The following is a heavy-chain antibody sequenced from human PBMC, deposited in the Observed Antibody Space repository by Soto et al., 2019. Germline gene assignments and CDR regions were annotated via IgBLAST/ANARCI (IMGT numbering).Heavy chain of an antibody. V-gene: IGHV3-21*01. D-gene: IGHD6-19*01. CDR1: GFIVTSYT. CDR2: ISGSSTYI. CDR3: ARDRKIAGAGTSNYFYNGLDV. Sequence: EVQLVESGGGLVKPGGSLRLSCAASGFIVTSYTLNWVRQAPGKGLEWVSSISGSSTYIYYADSVKGRFTISRDNANNSLSLQLNSLRAEDTAVYYCARDRKIAGAGTSNYFYNGLDVWGQGTTVTVSS. J-gene: IGHJ6*02.